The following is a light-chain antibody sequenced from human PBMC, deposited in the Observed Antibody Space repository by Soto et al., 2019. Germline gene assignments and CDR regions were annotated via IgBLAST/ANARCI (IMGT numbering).Light chain of an antibody. V-gene: IGLV2-14*03. J-gene: IGLJ2*01. CDR1: SSDVGGYNY. CDR2: DVN. CDR3: FSYTSSGTMV. Sequence: QSALTQPASVSGSPGQSITISCTGTSSDVGGYNYVSWYRQHPGKAPKLMIFDVNNRPSGISNRFSGSKSGNTASLTISGLQAEDEADYYCFSYTSSGTMVFGGGTKLTVL.